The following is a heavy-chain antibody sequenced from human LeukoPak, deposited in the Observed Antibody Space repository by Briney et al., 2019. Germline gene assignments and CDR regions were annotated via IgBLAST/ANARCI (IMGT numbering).Heavy chain of an antibody. CDR2: INNDGGST. V-gene: IGHV3-74*01. CDR3: ARVARGDYYYYYMDV. J-gene: IGHJ6*03. Sequence: PGGSLRLSCAASGFTFSSYAMSWVRQAPGKGLVWVSRINNDGGSTSYADSVQGRFTISRDNAKNTLYLQMNSLRAEDTALYYCARVARGDYYYYYMDVWGKGTTVTVSS. D-gene: IGHD3-10*01. CDR1: GFTFSSYA.